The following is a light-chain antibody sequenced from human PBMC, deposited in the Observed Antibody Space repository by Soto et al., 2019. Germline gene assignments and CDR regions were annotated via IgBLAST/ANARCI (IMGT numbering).Light chain of an antibody. J-gene: IGKJ5*01. CDR2: AAS. V-gene: IGKV1-39*01. CDR1: QSISSW. Sequence: DIQMTQSPSSVSASVGDRFTITCLASQSISSWLAWYQQKPGKAPKLLIYAASSLQSGVPSRFSGSGSGTEFTLTISSLQPEDFATYYCQQSYSPSITFGQGTRLEIK. CDR3: QQSYSPSIT.